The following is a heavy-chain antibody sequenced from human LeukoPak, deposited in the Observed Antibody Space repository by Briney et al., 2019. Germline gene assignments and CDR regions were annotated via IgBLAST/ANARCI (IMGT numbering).Heavy chain of an antibody. CDR1: GFTFSDYY. Sequence: PGGSLRLSCAASGFTFSDYYMSWIRQAPGKGLEWVSYISSSGSTIYYADSVKGRFTISRDNAKNSLYLQMNSLRAEDTAVYYCARAVWFGEGVNFDLWGRGTLVTVSS. CDR3: ARAVWFGEGVNFDL. D-gene: IGHD3-10*01. CDR2: ISSSGSTI. J-gene: IGHJ2*01. V-gene: IGHV3-11*01.